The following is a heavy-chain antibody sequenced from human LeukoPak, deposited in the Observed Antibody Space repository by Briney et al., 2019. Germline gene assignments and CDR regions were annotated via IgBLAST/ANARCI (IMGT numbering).Heavy chain of an antibody. D-gene: IGHD4-17*01. Sequence: GGSLRLSCRTSGFTFSTYAMTWVRQVPGKGLEWVSAISGSGGSTYYADSVKGRFTISRDNSKNTLYLQMNSLRAEDTAVYYCAKGTTVTTHFDYWGQGTLVTVSS. V-gene: IGHV3-23*01. CDR2: ISGSGGST. CDR3: AKGTTVTTHFDY. CDR1: GFTFSTYA. J-gene: IGHJ4*02.